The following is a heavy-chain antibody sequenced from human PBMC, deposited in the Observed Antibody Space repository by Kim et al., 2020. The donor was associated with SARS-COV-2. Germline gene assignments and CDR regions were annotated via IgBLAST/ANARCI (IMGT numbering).Heavy chain of an antibody. CDR2: IKQDGSEK. CDR1: GFTFSDCW. V-gene: IGHV3-7*01. J-gene: IGHJ4*02. D-gene: IGHD6-19*01. Sequence: GGSLRLSCAAPGFTFSDCWMTWVRQAPGKGPECVANIKQDGSEKYYVDSVKGRFTISRDNAKNLLYLQMNSLRAEDTAMYYCATGSGWHAYWGQGTLVTVSS. CDR3: ATGSGWHAY.